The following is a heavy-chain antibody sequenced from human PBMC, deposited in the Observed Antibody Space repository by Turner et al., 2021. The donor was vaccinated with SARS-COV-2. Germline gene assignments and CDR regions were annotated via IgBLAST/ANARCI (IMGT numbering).Heavy chain of an antibody. CDR3: ATGYAYCGGDCSIHY. J-gene: IGHJ4*02. CDR2: FDPEDAET. D-gene: IGHD2-21*02. CDR1: GYTLTELS. V-gene: IGHV1-24*01. Sequence: QVQLVQSGAEVNKPGASVKVSCTFSGYTLTELSMHWVRQAPGKGPEWMGGFDPEDAETIYAQKFQGRVTMTEDTSTDTAYMELSSLRSEDTAVYYCATGYAYCGGDCSIHYWGQGTLVTVSS.